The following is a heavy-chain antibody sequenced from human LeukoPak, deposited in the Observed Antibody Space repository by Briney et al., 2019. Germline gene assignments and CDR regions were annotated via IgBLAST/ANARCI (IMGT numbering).Heavy chain of an antibody. CDR2: IYYSGST. Sequence: SETLSLTCTVSGGSISNYYWSWIRQPPGKGLAWIGYIYYSGSTNYNPSLKSRVTISVDTSKNQFSLKLSSVTAADTAVYYCARGVNFEYWGQGTLVTVSS. V-gene: IGHV4-59*01. D-gene: IGHD3-10*01. J-gene: IGHJ4*02. CDR1: GGSISNYY. CDR3: ARGVNFEY.